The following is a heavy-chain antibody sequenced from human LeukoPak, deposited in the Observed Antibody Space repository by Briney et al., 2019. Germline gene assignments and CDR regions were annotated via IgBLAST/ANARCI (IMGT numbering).Heavy chain of an antibody. V-gene: IGHV3-43*02. D-gene: IGHD4-17*01. CDR1: GFHFRDFS. J-gene: IGHJ4*02. CDR3: ARSRTYGDYGRGLDY. CDR2: VSGDGDTT. Sequence: GGSLRLSCAASGFHFRDFSMHWVRQVPGKGLEWVSLVSGDGDTTHYADSVKGRFTISRDNAKNTLYLQMNSLRAEDTAVYYCARSRTYGDYGRGLDYWGQGTLVTVSS.